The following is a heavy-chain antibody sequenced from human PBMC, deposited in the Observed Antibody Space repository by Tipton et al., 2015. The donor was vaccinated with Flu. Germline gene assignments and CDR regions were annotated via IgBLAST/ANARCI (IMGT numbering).Heavy chain of an antibody. J-gene: IGHJ4*02. Sequence: SLRLSCAASGFTFSSYEMNWVRQAPGKGLEWVSYISGIGSPIYYADSVKGRFTISRDNARNSLYLQMNSPRAEDTAVYYCARGGYNYGVFDYWGQGTLVTVSS. CDR3: ARGGYNYGVFDY. D-gene: IGHD5-18*01. CDR2: ISGIGSPI. V-gene: IGHV3-48*03. CDR1: GFTFSSYE.